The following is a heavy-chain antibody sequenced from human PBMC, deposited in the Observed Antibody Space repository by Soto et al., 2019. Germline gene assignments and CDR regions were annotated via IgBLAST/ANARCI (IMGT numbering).Heavy chain of an antibody. J-gene: IGHJ5*02. D-gene: IGHD4-4*01. CDR1: GGSISSGDYY. CDR2: IYYSGSS. V-gene: IGHV4-31*03. Sequence: SETLSLTCTVSGGSISSGDYYWSCIRQHPGKGLERIGHIYYSGSSYYNPSLKSRVTISVDTSKNQFSLKLSSVTTADTAVYSGAREKTVPEVDPRGHRSLVSV. CDR3: AREKTVPEVDP.